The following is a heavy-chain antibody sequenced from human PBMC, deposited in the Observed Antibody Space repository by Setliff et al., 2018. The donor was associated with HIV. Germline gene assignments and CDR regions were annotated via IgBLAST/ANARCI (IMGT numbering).Heavy chain of an antibody. Sequence: PSETLSLTCNVSGGSIGSYHWAWIRQSPGKGLEYIGYMSLTRDTKYNPSLNSRVTTSIDTSKNQFSLELRSVTAADTAVYYCARHYDSSGYGDYFDDWGRGILVTVSS. J-gene: IGHJ4*02. CDR2: MSLTRDT. CDR3: ARHYDSSGYGDYFDD. D-gene: IGHD3-22*01. CDR1: GGSIGSYH. V-gene: IGHV4-59*08.